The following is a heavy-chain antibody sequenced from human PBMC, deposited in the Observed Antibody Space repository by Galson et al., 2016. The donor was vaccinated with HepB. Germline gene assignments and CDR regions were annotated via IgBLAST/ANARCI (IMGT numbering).Heavy chain of an antibody. J-gene: IGHJ4*02. CDR2: IFDSGST. V-gene: IGHV4-59*01. D-gene: IGHD3-22*01. Sequence: SETLSLTCTVSGGSISSYYWSWIRQPPGKGLEWIGYIFDSGSTNYSPSLKSRVTISVDTSKNQFSLKVTSVTAADTAVYYCARDLGFYDSSGYYPTYFFDYWGQGTLVTVSS. CDR1: GGSISSYY. CDR3: ARDLGFYDSSGYYPTYFFDY.